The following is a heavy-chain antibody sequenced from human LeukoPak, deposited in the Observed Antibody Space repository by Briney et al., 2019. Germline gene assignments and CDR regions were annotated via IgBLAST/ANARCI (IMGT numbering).Heavy chain of an antibody. D-gene: IGHD6-19*01. J-gene: IGHJ4*02. CDR3: ARRVAVVDY. CDR1: GGSISSSSYY. V-gene: IGHV4-39*01. Sequence: PSETLSLTCTVSGGSISSSSYYWGWIRQPPGKGLEWIGSNYYSGSTYYNPSLQSRVTISVDTSKSQFSLKLSSVTAADTAVYYCARRVAVVDYWGQGTLVTVSS. CDR2: NYYSGST.